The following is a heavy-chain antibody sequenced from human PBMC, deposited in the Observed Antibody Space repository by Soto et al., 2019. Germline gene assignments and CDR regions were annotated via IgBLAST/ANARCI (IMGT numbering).Heavy chain of an antibody. CDR2: MYWDDDK. J-gene: IGHJ4*02. CDR1: GFSLSTSGVG. V-gene: IGHV2-5*02. D-gene: IGHD3-3*01. Sequence: QITLKESGPTLVKPTQTLTLTCTFSGFSLSTSGVGVGWIRQPPGKALECLALMYWDDDKLYSPSLKSRLTITKDTSKDQVGLTMTNMDTVDTATYYCAHRMSDYDFWSGYPEYFDYWGQGTLVTVSS. CDR3: AHRMSDYDFWSGYPEYFDY.